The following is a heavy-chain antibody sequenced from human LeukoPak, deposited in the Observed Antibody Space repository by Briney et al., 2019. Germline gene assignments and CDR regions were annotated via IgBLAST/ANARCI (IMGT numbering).Heavy chain of an antibody. D-gene: IGHD1-26*01. CDR3: ARDVGASAPDAFDI. V-gene: IGHV3-21*01. CDR1: GFTFSTYN. Sequence: PGGSLRLSCTASGFTFSTYNMNWVRQAPGKGLEWVSSISTSSNYIYYADSVKGRFTISRDSAKNSLYLQMNSLRVEDTDVYYCARDVGASAPDAFDIWGQGTMVTVSS. J-gene: IGHJ3*02. CDR2: ISTSSNYI.